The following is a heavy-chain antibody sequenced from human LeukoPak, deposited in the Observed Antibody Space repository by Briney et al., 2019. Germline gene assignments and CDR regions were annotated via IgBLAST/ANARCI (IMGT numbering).Heavy chain of an antibody. CDR2: IYTSRST. V-gene: IGHV4-61*02. J-gene: IGHJ4*02. D-gene: IGHD4-17*01. CDR1: GGSISSGGYY. CDR3: GYGDYADY. Sequence: SQTLSLTCTVSGGSISSGGYYWSWIRQPAGKGLEWIGRIYTSRSTNYNPSLKSRVTISVDTSKNQFSLKLSSVTAADTAVYYCGYGDYADYWGQGTLVTVSS.